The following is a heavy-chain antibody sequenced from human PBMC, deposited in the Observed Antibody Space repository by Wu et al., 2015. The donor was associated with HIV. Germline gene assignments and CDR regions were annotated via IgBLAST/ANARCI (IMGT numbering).Heavy chain of an antibody. V-gene: IGHV1-69*05. D-gene: IGHD5-18*01. CDR3: ARGQRGYSYYFDY. J-gene: IGHJ4*02. Sequence: QVQLVQSGAEVKKPGSSVKVSCKASGGTFSTYTITWVRQAPGQGLEWMGGIIPIFGTANFAQKFQGRVTITTDESTSTAYMEPSSLRSEDTAVYYCARGQRGYSYYFDYVGPGNAGHRLL. CDR2: IIPIFGTA. CDR1: GGTFSTYT.